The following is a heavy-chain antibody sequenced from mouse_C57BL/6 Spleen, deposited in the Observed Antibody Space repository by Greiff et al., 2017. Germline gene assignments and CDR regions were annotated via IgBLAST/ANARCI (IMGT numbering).Heavy chain of an antibody. CDR2: ISYDGSN. D-gene: IGHD1-2*01. CDR3: AREKESTAQAY. CDR1: GYSITSGYY. J-gene: IGHJ3*01. V-gene: IGHV3-6*01. Sequence: EVQLQQSGPGLVKPSQSLSLTCSVTGYSITSGYYWNWIRQFPGNKLEWMGYISYDGSNNYNPSLKNRISITRDTSKNQFFLKLNSVTTEDTATYYCAREKESTAQAYWGQGTLVTVSA.